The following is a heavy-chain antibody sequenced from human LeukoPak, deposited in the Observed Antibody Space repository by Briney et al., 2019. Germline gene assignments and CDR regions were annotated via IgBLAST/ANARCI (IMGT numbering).Heavy chain of an antibody. CDR1: GGSISSSSYY. D-gene: IGHD4-17*01. V-gene: IGHV4-39*07. Sequence: ASETLSLTCTVSGGSISSSSYYWGWIRQPPGKGLEWIGSIYYSGSTYYNPPLKSRVTISVDTSKNQFSLKLSSVTAADTAVYYCVRDLGDYLSDYWGQGTLVPVSS. CDR2: IYYSGST. J-gene: IGHJ4*02. CDR3: VRDLGDYLSDY.